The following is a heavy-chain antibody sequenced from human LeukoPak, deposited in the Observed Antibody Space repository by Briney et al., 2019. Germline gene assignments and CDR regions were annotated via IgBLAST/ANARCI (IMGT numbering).Heavy chain of an antibody. CDR1: GYTFTGYY. CDR3: ARDSGDGYNVRPWE. D-gene: IGHD5-24*01. CDR2: IIPIFGTA. V-gene: IGHV1-69*13. Sequence: ASVKVSCKASGYTFTGYYMHWVRQAPGQGLEWMGGIIPIFGTANYAQKFQGRVTITADESTSTAYMELSSLRSEDTAVYYCARDSGDGYNVRPWEWGQGTLVTVSS. J-gene: IGHJ4*02.